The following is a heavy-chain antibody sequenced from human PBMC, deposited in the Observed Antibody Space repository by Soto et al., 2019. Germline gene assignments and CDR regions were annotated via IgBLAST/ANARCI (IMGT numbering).Heavy chain of an antibody. CDR3: VREGPMATQSDALDI. D-gene: IGHD2-8*01. CDR2: TLNNENSR. V-gene: IGHV3-33*01. J-gene: IGHJ3*02. CDR1: GFIFRNYG. Sequence: PVGSLRLSCAASGFIFRNYGTHWVRQAPGKGLEWGAMTLNNENSRYYAESVKGRFTVVSDSSMNTVYLQMSSLRVEDTAVYYCVREGPMATQSDALDIWGQGTMVTVSS.